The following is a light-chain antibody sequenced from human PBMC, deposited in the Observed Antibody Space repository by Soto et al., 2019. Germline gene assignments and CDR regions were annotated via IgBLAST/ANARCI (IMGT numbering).Light chain of an antibody. V-gene: IGLV1-40*01. CDR1: SSNIGAGYD. J-gene: IGLJ2*01. CDR3: QSYDSSLSGVV. CDR2: GNS. Sequence: VLTQPPSVSGAPGQRVTISCTGSSSNIGAGYDVHWYQLLPGTAPKLLIYGNSNRPSGVPDRFSGSKSGTSASLAITGLQAEDEADYYCQSYDSSLSGVVFGGGTKLTVL.